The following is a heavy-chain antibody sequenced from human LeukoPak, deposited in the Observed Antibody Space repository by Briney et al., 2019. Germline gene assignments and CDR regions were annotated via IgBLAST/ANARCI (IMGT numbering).Heavy chain of an antibody. V-gene: IGHV3-15*01. CDR1: GFTFSNAW. Sequence: GGSLRLSCAASGFTFSNAWMSWVRQAPGKGLEWVGRIKSKTDGGTTDYAAPVKGRFTIPRDDSKNTLYLQMNSLKTEDTAVYYCTTTMGNYYGSGNMDVWGKGTTVTVSS. CDR2: IKSKTDGGTT. D-gene: IGHD3-10*01. CDR3: TTTMGNYYGSGNMDV. J-gene: IGHJ6*03.